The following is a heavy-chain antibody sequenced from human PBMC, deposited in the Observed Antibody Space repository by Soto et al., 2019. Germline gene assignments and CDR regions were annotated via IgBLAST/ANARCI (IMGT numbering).Heavy chain of an antibody. Sequence: QVQLVQSGAEVKKPGASVKVSCKASGYTFTGYYMHWVRQAPGQGLEWMGWINPNSGGTNYAQKFQGWVTMTRDTSISTAYMELSRLRSDDTAVYYCARGVPTHPDTAMVNYYYYYGMDVWGQGTTVTVSS. CDR1: GYTFTGYY. CDR2: INPNSGGT. J-gene: IGHJ6*02. V-gene: IGHV1-2*04. CDR3: ARGVPTHPDTAMVNYYYYYGMDV. D-gene: IGHD5-18*01.